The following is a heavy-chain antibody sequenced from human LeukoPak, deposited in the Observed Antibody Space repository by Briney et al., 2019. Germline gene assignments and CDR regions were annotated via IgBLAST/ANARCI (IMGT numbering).Heavy chain of an antibody. CDR1: GGTFSSYA. CDR2: IIPIFGIA. V-gene: IGHV1-69*04. CDR3: ARGSTVVGTYNWFDP. Sequence: SVKLSCKASGGTFSSYAISWVRQAPGQGLEWMGRIIPIFGIANYAQKFQGRVTITADKSTSTAYMELSSLRSEDTAVYYCARGSTVVGTYNWFDPWGQGTLVTVSS. D-gene: IGHD4-23*01. J-gene: IGHJ5*02.